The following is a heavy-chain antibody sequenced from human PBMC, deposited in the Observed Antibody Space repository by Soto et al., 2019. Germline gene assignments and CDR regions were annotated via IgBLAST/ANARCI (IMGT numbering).Heavy chain of an antibody. J-gene: IGHJ2*01. CDR3: ARFHWYFDL. CDR1: GGSISSYY. Sequence: QVQLQASGPGLVKPSETLSLTCTVSGGSISSYYWSWIRQPPGKGLEWIGYIYYSGSTNYNPSLKSRVTISVDTSNHQFSLKPSSVTAADTDVYYCARFHWYFDLWGRGTLVTVSS. V-gene: IGHV4-59*08. CDR2: IYYSGST.